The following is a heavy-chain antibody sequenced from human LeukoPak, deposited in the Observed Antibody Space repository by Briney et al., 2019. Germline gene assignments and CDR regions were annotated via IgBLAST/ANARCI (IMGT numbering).Heavy chain of an antibody. CDR3: ARECGYYDSGGYSPPGAFDI. V-gene: IGHV1-2*02. Sequence: GASVKVSCKASGYTFTGYYMHWVRQAPGQGLEWMGWINPNSGGTNYAQKFQGRVTMTRDTSISTAYMELSRLRSDDTAVYYCARECGYYDSGGYSPPGAFDIWGQGTMVTVSS. D-gene: IGHD3-22*01. CDR1: GYTFTGYY. J-gene: IGHJ3*02. CDR2: INPNSGGT.